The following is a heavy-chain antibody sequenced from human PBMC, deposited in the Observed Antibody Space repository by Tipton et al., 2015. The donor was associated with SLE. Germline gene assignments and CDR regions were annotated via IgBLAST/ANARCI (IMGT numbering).Heavy chain of an antibody. V-gene: IGHV3-30-3*01. Sequence: SLRLSCSASGFTFSNHAIHWVRQAPGKGLEWVAVISNVAVKKYYADSVKGRFTISRDNSNNTVYLQMNTLRTEDTAVYYCARDRSYSGTSPDVWGQGTVVTVSS. CDR1: GFTFSNHA. CDR2: ISNVAVKK. D-gene: IGHD1-26*01. CDR3: ARDRSYSGTSPDV. J-gene: IGHJ3*01.